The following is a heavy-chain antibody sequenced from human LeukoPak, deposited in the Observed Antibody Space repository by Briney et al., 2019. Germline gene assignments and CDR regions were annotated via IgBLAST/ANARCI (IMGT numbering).Heavy chain of an antibody. CDR2: ISGSGRYT. J-gene: IGHJ6*02. Sequence: GGSLRLSCSASGFTFSNYAMSWVRQAPGKGLEWVSAISGSGRYTYYADSVKGRFIISRDNSKNTLYLQMNSLRGEDTAVYYCAKISANDFYYYGMDVWGQGTTVTVSS. V-gene: IGHV3-23*01. CDR3: AKISANDFYYYGMDV. CDR1: GFTFSNYA.